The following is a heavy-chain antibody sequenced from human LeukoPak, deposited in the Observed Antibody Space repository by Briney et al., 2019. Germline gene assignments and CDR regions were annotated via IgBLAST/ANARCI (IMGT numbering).Heavy chain of an antibody. CDR3: AREVVVVVAATGVYYYMDV. Sequence: PSETLSLTCTVSGGSISSYYWSWIRQPAGKGLEWIGRIYTSGSTNYNPSLKSRVTMSVDTSKNQFSLKLSSVTAADTAVYYCAREVVVVVAATGVYYYMDVWGKGTTVTISS. J-gene: IGHJ6*03. V-gene: IGHV4-4*07. CDR1: GGSISSYY. D-gene: IGHD2-15*01. CDR2: IYTSGST.